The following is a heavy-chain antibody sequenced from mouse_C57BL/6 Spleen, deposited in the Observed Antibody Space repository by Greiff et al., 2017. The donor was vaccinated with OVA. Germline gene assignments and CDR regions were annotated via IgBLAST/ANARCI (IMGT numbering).Heavy chain of an antibody. CDR3: ARATGTGAMDY. CDR2: ISYSGST. Sequence: DVQLVESGPGMVKPSQSLSLTCTVTGYSITSGYDWHWIRHFPGNKLEWMGYISYSGSTNYNPSLKSRISITHDTSKNHFFLKLNSVTTEDTATYYCARATGTGAMDYWGQGTSVTVSS. D-gene: IGHD4-1*02. V-gene: IGHV3-1*01. J-gene: IGHJ4*01. CDR1: GYSITSGYD.